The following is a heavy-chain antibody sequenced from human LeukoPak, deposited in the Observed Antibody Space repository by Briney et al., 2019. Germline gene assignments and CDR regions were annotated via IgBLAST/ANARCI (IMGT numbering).Heavy chain of an antibody. CDR1: RGSIISYY. Sequence: SETLSLTCTVSRGSIISYYWSWIRQPARKGLEWIGRIYTRGSTNYNPPLKSRVTMPVDTSKNQFSLKLSSVTAADTAVYYCAREGPRNWFDPWGQGTLVTVSS. CDR2: IYTRGST. J-gene: IGHJ5*02. CDR3: AREGPRNWFDP. V-gene: IGHV4-4*07.